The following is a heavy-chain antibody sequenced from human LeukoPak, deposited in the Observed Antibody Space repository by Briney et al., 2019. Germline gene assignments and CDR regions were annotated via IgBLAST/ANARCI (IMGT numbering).Heavy chain of an antibody. CDR2: ITGSSSTI. V-gene: IGHV3-48*03. CDR1: GFTFSSYE. CDR3: AREELGSSGYSSLDC. J-gene: IGHJ4*02. Sequence: PGGSLRLSCVASGFTFSSYEMNWVRQAPGKGPAWVSYITGSSSTIYYADSVKGRFTISRDNAKNSLYLQMNSLRAEDTAVYYCAREELGSSGYSSLDCWGQGTLVTVSS. D-gene: IGHD3-22*01.